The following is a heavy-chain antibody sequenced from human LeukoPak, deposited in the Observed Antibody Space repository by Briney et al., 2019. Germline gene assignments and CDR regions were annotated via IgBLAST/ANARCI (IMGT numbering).Heavy chain of an antibody. CDR3: AKEALLWFGEMAPPDY. CDR1: GFTFSSYG. V-gene: IGHV3-30*18. D-gene: IGHD3-10*01. Sequence: GRSLRLSCAASGFTFSSYGMHWVRQAPGKGLGWVAVISYDGSNKYYADSVKGRFTISRDNSKNTLYLQMNSLRAEDTAVYYCAKEALLWFGEMAPPDYWGQGTLVTVSS. CDR2: ISYDGSNK. J-gene: IGHJ4*02.